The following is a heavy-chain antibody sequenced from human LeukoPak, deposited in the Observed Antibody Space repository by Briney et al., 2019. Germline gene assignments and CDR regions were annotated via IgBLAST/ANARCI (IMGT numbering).Heavy chain of an antibody. J-gene: IGHJ5*02. CDR3: AKGTLCSSTSCYQNNWFDP. CDR2: ISGSGGST. CDR1: GFTFSSYA. D-gene: IGHD2-2*01. V-gene: IGHV3-23*01. Sequence: GGSLRLSCAASGFTFSSYAMSWVRQAPGKGLEWVSAISGSGGSTYYADSVKGRFTISRDNSKNTLYLQMNSLRAEDTAVYYCAKGTLCSSTSCYQNNWFDPWGLGTLVTVSS.